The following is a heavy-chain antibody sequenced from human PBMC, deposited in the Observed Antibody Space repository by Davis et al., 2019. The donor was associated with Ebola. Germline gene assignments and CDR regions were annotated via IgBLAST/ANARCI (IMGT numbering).Heavy chain of an antibody. Sequence: ASVKVSCKASGYTFTSYAMHWVRQAPGQRLEWMGWINAGNGNTKYSQKFQGRVTITRDTSASTAYMELSSLRSEDTAVYYCATTGYCSSTSCYTVPKPHRGGDYYYYYMDVWGKGTTVTVSS. CDR1: GYTFTSYA. V-gene: IGHV1-3*01. J-gene: IGHJ6*03. CDR3: ATTGYCSSTSCYTVPKPHRGGDYYYYYMDV. CDR2: INAGNGNT. D-gene: IGHD2-2*02.